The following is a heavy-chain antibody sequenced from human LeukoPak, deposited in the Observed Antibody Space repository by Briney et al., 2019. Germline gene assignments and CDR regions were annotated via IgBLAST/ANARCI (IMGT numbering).Heavy chain of an antibody. V-gene: IGHV4-39*01. CDR1: GGSISSRSYY. CDR2: LYYSGST. CDR3: ARHSFWGFGDYEQHFDY. J-gene: IGHJ4*02. Sequence: RASETLSLTCTVSGGSISSRSYYWGWIRQPPGKGLEWIGSLYYSGSTYYNPSLKSRVTISVDTSKNQFSLRLSSVTAADTAVYYCARHSFWGFGDYEQHFDYWGRGTLVTVSS. D-gene: IGHD4-17*01.